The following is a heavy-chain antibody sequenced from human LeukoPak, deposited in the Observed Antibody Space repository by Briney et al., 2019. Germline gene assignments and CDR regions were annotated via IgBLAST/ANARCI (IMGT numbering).Heavy chain of an antibody. D-gene: IGHD4-23*01. CDR2: IRYDGSNK. Sequence: GGSLRLSCAASGFTFSSYGMHWVRHAPGKGLEWVAFIRYDGSNKYYADSLKGRFTVSRDNSQNTLFLQINSLRTEDTAVYYCAKALVTTLINTYQIDFWGQGTLVTVSS. CDR1: GFTFSSYG. V-gene: IGHV3-30*02. J-gene: IGHJ4*02. CDR3: AKALVTTLINTYQIDF.